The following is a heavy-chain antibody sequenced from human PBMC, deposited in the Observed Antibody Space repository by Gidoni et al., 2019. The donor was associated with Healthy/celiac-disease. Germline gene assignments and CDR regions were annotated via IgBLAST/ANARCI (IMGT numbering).Heavy chain of an antibody. CDR1: VFTFSSYS. Sequence: EVQLVESGGGLVKPGGSLRLSCAASVFTFSSYSMNWVRQAPGKGLEWVSSISSSSSDIYYADSVKGRFTISRDNAKNSLYLQMNSLRAEDTAVYYCARQQLVQRSDYYGMDVWGQGTTVTVSS. CDR2: ISSSSSDI. V-gene: IGHV3-21*01. J-gene: IGHJ6*02. D-gene: IGHD6-13*01. CDR3: ARQQLVQRSDYYGMDV.